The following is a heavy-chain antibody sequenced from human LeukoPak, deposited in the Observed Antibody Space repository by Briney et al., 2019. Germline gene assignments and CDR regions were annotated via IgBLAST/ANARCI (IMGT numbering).Heavy chain of an antibody. V-gene: IGHV3-7*01. D-gene: IGHD6-19*01. CDR3: ARDGGGWNFDY. CDR2: IKQDGSKK. J-gene: IGHJ4*01. CDR1: GFTFSSYA. Sequence: PGRSLRLSCAASGFTFSSYAMHWVRQAPGKGLEWVANIKQDGSKKSYVDSVKGRFTISRDNAKNSLYLQMNSLRAEDAAVYYCARDGGGWNFDYWGHGTLVTVSS.